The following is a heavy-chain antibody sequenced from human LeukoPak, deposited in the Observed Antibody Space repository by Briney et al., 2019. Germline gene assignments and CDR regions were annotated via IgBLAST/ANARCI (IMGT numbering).Heavy chain of an antibody. Sequence: PSETLSLTCTVSGDSISNYYWSWIRQPAGKGLEWIGRMYTSGATNYNPSLKSRTTISVDTSKNQFSLKLSSVTAADTAVYYCAREGSAVAGTYYYYYGMDVWGQGTTVTVSS. CDR2: MYTSGAT. V-gene: IGHV4-4*07. J-gene: IGHJ6*02. CDR1: GDSISNYY. CDR3: AREGSAVAGTYYYYYGMDV. D-gene: IGHD6-19*01.